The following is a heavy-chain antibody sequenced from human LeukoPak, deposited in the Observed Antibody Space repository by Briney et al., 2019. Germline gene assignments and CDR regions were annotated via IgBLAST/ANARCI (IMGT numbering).Heavy chain of an antibody. CDR3: ARSGSYVPEYYYYMDV. CDR2: ISWNSGSI. V-gene: IGHV3-9*01. D-gene: IGHD3-10*01. J-gene: IGHJ6*03. Sequence: GGSLRLSCAASGFTFSDYYMSWIRQAPGKGLEWVSGISWNSGSIGYADSVKGRFTISRDNAKNSLYLQMNTLRAEDTALYYCARSGSYVPEYYYYMDVWGKGTTVTISS. CDR1: GFTFSDYY.